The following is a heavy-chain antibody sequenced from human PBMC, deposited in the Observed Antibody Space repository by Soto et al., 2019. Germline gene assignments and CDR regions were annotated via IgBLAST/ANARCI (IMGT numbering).Heavy chain of an antibody. V-gene: IGHV1-2*04. CDR1: GYTFTGYY. CDR3: ARSLSREQFVLGDAFDI. CDR2: INPNSGGT. J-gene: IGHJ3*02. Sequence: QVQLVQSGAEVKKPGASVKVSCKASGYTFTGYYMHWVRQAPGQGLEWMGWINPNSGGTNYAQKFQGWVTMTRDTSISTAYMELSRLRSDDTAVYYCARSLSREQFVLGDAFDIWGQGTMVTVSS. D-gene: IGHD6-6*01.